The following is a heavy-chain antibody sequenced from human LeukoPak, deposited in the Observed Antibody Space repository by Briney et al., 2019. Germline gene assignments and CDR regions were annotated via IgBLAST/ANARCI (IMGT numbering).Heavy chain of an antibody. Sequence: GGSLRLSCAASGFTVSSSYMSWIRQAPGKGLEWVSDISSTSIYTNYADSVKGRFTISRDNAKNSLYLQMNSLRAEDTAVYYCAREDGYSSSWYSDYWGQGTLVTVSS. CDR1: GFTVSSSY. J-gene: IGHJ4*02. V-gene: IGHV3-11*05. D-gene: IGHD6-13*01. CDR3: AREDGYSSSWYSDY. CDR2: ISSTSIYT.